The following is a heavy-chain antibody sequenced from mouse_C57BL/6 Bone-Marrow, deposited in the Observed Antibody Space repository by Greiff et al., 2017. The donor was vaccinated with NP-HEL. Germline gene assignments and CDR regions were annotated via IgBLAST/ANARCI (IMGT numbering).Heavy chain of an antibody. CDR2: IRNKANGYTT. D-gene: IGHD1-1*01. CDR3: ARSSSSPFAY. CDR1: GFTFTDYN. Sequence: EVQLVESGGGLVQPGGSLSLSCAASGFTFTDYNMSWVRQPPGKALEWLGFIRNKANGYTTEYSASVKGRFTISRDNSQSILYLQMNALRAEDSATYYCARSSSSPFAYWGQGTLVTVSA. V-gene: IGHV7-3*01. J-gene: IGHJ3*01.